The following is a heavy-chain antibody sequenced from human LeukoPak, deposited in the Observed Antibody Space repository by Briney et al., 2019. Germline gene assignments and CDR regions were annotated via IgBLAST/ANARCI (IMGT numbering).Heavy chain of an antibody. D-gene: IGHD1-7*01. CDR2: IKPDGSEK. V-gene: IGHV3-7*04. CDR3: ARVVGTDEGADY. J-gene: IGHJ4*02. Sequence: GGSLRLSCAASGFTFRDYWMNWVRQAPGKGLEWVANIKPDGSEKRYVDSVKGRFTISRDNAKNSLYLQMNSLRAEDTAVYYCARVVGTDEGADYWGQGTLVTVSS. CDR1: GFTFRDYW.